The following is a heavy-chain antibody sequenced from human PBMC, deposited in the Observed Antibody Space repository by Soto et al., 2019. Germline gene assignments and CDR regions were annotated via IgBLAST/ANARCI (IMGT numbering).Heavy chain of an antibody. CDR1: GFTFRSYW. Sequence: GGSLRLSCATSGFTFRSYWMTWVRQAPGKGPEWVANIKPDGSGKQYVDSVKGRFTVSRDNAKKSLDLQMNSLRVEDTAVYYCARAEDYDFWSGPPKYFDNWGQGTQVTVSS. D-gene: IGHD3-3*01. V-gene: IGHV3-7*03. J-gene: IGHJ4*02. CDR2: IKPDGSGK. CDR3: ARAEDYDFWSGPPKYFDN.